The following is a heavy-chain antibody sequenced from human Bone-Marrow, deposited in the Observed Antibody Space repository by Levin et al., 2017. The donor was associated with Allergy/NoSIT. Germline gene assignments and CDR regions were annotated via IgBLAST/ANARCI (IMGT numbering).Heavy chain of an antibody. CDR2: IYSDGRT. D-gene: IGHD6-19*01. J-gene: IGHJ4*02. Sequence: GGSLRLSCAASGFIVSGNYMSWVRQAPGKGLEWVSVIYSDGRTYYADSVQGRFTISRDNFKNALFLQMNSLRAEDTAVYYCAKNGGWYGAGYVDHWGQGKMVTVSS. CDR3: AKNGGWYGAGYVDH. CDR1: GFIVSGNY. V-gene: IGHV3-66*02.